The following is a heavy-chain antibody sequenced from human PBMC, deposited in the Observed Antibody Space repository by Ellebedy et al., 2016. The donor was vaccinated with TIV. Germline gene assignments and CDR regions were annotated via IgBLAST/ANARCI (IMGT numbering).Heavy chain of an antibody. CDR2: SYYSGST. V-gene: IGHV4-59*08. J-gene: IGHJ4*02. CDR3: AFSRSGRVFDY. CDR1: GCSISRYY. D-gene: IGHD3-10*01. Sequence: MPSETLSLTCTVSGCSISRYYWSWIRQPPGKGLEWIGYSYYSGSTNYNPSLKSRVTISVDTSKNQFSLKLSSVTAADTAVYYCAFSRSGRVFDYWGQGTLVTVSS.